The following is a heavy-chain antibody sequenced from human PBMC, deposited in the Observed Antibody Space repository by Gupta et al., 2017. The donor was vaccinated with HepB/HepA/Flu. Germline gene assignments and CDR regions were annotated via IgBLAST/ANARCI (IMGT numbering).Heavy chain of an antibody. V-gene: IGHV4-34*01. D-gene: IGHD6-6*01. CDR3: ARGLAARRGVYYFDY. Sequence: QVQLQQWGAGLLKPSETLSLTCAVYGVSFSGYYWSWIRQPPGKGLEWIGEINHSGSTNYNPSLKSRVTISVDTSKNQFSLKLSSVTAADTAVYYCARGLAARRGVYYFDYWGQGTLVTVSS. J-gene: IGHJ4*02. CDR1: GVSFSGYY. CDR2: INHSGST.